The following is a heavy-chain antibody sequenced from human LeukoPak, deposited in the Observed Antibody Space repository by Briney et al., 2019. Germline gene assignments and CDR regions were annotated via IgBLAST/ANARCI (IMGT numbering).Heavy chain of an antibody. CDR2: FDPEDGET. V-gene: IGHV1-24*01. D-gene: IGHD2-8*02. Sequence: ASVKVSCKVSRYTLTELSMHWVRQAPGKGLEWMGGFDPEDGETIYAQKFQGRVTMTEDTSTDTAYMELSSVRSEDTAVYYCATTTGAHNWFDPWGQGTLVTVSS. CDR1: RYTLTELS. CDR3: ATTTGAHNWFDP. J-gene: IGHJ5*02.